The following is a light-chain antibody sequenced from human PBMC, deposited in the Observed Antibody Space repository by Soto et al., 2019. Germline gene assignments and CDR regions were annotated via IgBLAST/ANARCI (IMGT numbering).Light chain of an antibody. Sequence: EIVMMQFPATLSVSPGERVTLSCRASQSVSQSVTTNLAWYQQKPGQAPRLLIFAASARAVDIPGRFSGSQSGTEFTLTISSLQPEDFAVYYCHYYDKWPPGTFGQGTKVEIK. J-gene: IGKJ1*01. CDR3: HYYDKWPPGT. V-gene: IGKV3D-15*01. CDR2: AAS. CDR1: QSVSQSVTTN.